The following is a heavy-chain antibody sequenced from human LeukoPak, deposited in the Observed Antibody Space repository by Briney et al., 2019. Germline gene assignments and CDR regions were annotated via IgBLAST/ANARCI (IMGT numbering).Heavy chain of an antibody. CDR3: AREDYDFWSGYYKMDV. J-gene: IGHJ6*04. CDR1: GGSISSYY. D-gene: IGHD3-3*01. Sequence: SETLSLTCTVSGGSISSYYWSWIRQPAGKGLEWIGRIYTSGSTNYNPSLKSRVTMSVDTSKNQFSLKLSSVTAADTAVYYCAREDYDFWSGYYKMDVWGKGTTVTVSS. CDR2: IYTSGST. V-gene: IGHV4-4*07.